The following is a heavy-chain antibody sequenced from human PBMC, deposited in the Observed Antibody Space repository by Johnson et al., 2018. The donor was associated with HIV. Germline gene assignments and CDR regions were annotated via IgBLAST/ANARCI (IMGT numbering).Heavy chain of an antibody. Sequence: VQLVESGGGLVQPGGSLRLSCAASGFTFSNYWMSWVRQAPGKGLEWVADIKQDGTNKYYADSVKGRFTLSRDNSKNTLDLQMNSQRAEDTAVSYCANAEVGTSNAFYAFDIWGQGTMVTVSS. V-gene: IGHV3-7*01. J-gene: IGHJ3*02. CDR2: IKQDGTNK. CDR3: ANAEVGTSNAFYAFDI. D-gene: IGHD5-24*01. CDR1: GFTFSNYW.